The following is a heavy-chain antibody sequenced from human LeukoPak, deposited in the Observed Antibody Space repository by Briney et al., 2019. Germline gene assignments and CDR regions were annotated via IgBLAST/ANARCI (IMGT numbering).Heavy chain of an antibody. V-gene: IGHV3-74*01. D-gene: IGHD3-10*01. CDR1: GFTLSSNW. CDR3: AKDSGSIHFMD. J-gene: IGHJ4*02. Sequence: GGSLRLSCEGSGFTLSSNWMHWVRQGPGKGLVWVSRIYSDGSRTNYADFVKGRFTISGDNAKNTVYLQMNSLRAEDTALYYCAKDSGSIHFMDWGQGILVTVSS. CDR2: IYSDGSRT.